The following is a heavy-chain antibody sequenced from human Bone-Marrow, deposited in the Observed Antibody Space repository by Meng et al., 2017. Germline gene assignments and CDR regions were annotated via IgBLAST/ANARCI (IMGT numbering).Heavy chain of an antibody. CDR1: GGSITSPSSY. V-gene: IGHV4-39*07. Sequence: QVQLQESGPGLVKPSETLSLTCTISGGSITSPSSYWGWVRQPPGKGLEWIGSIYYRGSTNYNPSLKSRISMSVDMSKNQFSLKVNSVTAADTAIYYCARVLGSGSYPDYWGQGTLVTVSS. J-gene: IGHJ4*02. CDR2: IYYRGST. CDR3: ARVLGSGSYPDY. D-gene: IGHD1-26*01.